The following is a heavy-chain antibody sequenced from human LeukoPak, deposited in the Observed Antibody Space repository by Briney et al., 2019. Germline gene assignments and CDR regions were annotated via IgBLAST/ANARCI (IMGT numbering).Heavy chain of an antibody. V-gene: IGHV4-59*12. CDR2: ISYTGST. D-gene: IGHD2-2*01. Sequence: SETLSLTCTVSGGSISTYYWSWLRQSPGKGLEWIGDISYTGSTNYNPSLKSRVTISGDTSKNQFSLKLSSVTAADTAVYYCARDQGKYQGIDYWGQGTLVTVSS. J-gene: IGHJ4*02. CDR1: GGSISTYY. CDR3: ARDQGKYQGIDY.